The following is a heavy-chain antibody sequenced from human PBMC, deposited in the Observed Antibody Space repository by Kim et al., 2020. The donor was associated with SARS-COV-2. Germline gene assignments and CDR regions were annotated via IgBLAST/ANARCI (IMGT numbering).Heavy chain of an antibody. Sequence: SQTLSLTCAISGDSVSSNSAAWNWIRQSPSRGLEWLGRTYYRSKWYNDYAVSVKSRITINPDTSKNQFSLQLNSVTPEDTAVYYCARVKRDGYSSSWYRGFDYWGQGTLVTVSS. V-gene: IGHV6-1*01. CDR1: GDSVSSNSAA. D-gene: IGHD6-13*01. CDR2: TYYRSKWYN. CDR3: ARVKRDGYSSSWYRGFDY. J-gene: IGHJ4*02.